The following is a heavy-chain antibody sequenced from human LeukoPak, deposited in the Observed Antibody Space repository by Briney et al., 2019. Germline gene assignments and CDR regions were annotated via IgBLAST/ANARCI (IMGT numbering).Heavy chain of an antibody. CDR3: AAFLEWLFTFEP. Sequence: PGGSLRLSCAASGFTFSSYSMNWVRRAPGKGLEWVSYISSSSSTIYYADSVKGRFTISRDNAKNSLYLQMNSLRDEDTAVYYCAAFLEWLFTFEPWGQGTLVTVSS. J-gene: IGHJ5*02. CDR1: GFTFSSYS. V-gene: IGHV3-48*02. CDR2: ISSSSSTI. D-gene: IGHD3-3*02.